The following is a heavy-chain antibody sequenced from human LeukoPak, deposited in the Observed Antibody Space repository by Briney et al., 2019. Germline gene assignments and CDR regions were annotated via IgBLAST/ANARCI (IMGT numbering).Heavy chain of an antibody. D-gene: IGHD6-19*01. CDR1: GFTFSSYG. J-gene: IGHJ4*02. CDR2: ISYAGSTE. Sequence: GGSLRLSCAASGFTFSSYGMHWVRQAPGKGLEWVAVISYAGSTEYYADSVKGRFTISRDNSKNTLYLQINSLRAEDTAVYYCTKEPIPVAGGYYFDYWGQGTLVTVSS. CDR3: TKEPIPVAGGYYFDY. V-gene: IGHV3-30*18.